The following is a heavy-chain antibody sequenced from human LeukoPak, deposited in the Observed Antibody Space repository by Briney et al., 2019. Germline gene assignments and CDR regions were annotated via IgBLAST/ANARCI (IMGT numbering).Heavy chain of an antibody. D-gene: IGHD3-22*01. Sequence: GGSLRLSCAASGFTFSSYSMNWVRQAPGKGLEWVSSISSSSSYMYYADSVKGRFTISRDNAKNSLYLQMNSLRAEDTAVYYCARPYDTRGYFPDYWGQGTLVTVSS. CDR3: ARPYDTRGYFPDY. CDR1: GFTFSSYS. J-gene: IGHJ4*02. CDR2: ISSSSSYM. V-gene: IGHV3-21*01.